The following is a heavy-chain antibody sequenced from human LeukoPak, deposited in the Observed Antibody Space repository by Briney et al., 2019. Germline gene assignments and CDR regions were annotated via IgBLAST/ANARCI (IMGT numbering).Heavy chain of an antibody. D-gene: IGHD1-26*01. Sequence: SQTLSLTCAMSGDSVSSNSAAWNWIRQSPSRGLEWLGRTYYRSKWYSDFALSVKSRMTINPDTPKNQFSLQLSSVTPEDTAVYYCARTSGNYHYFDYWGQGTLVTVSS. CDR1: GDSVSSNSAA. CDR3: ARTSGNYHYFDY. V-gene: IGHV6-1*01. CDR2: TYYRSKWYS. J-gene: IGHJ4*02.